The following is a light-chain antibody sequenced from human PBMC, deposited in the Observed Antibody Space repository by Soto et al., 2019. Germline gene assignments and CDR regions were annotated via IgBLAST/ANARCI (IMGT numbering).Light chain of an antibody. Sequence: QPVLTQPPSASGAPGQRVTISCSGSTSNIGTDTVNWYQQVPGTAPKLLIYGNTQRPSGVPDRFSGSKSATSASLAISGLQSEDEADYYCAAWDDSLNGWVFGGGTKVTVL. V-gene: IGLV1-44*01. CDR1: TSNIGTDT. J-gene: IGLJ3*02. CDR3: AAWDDSLNGWV. CDR2: GNT.